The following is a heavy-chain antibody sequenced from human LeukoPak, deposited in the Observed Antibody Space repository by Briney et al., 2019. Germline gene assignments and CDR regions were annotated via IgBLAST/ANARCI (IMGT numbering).Heavy chain of an antibody. Sequence: GGSLRLSCAASGFTFSSYAMSWVRQAPGKGLEWVSATSNSGGSTYYADSVKGRFTISRDNSKNTLYLQMNSLRAEDTAVYYCATHVDTAMATLDYWGQGTLVTVSS. D-gene: IGHD5-18*01. CDR3: ATHVDTAMATLDY. V-gene: IGHV3-23*01. CDR1: GFTFSSYA. CDR2: TSNSGGST. J-gene: IGHJ4*02.